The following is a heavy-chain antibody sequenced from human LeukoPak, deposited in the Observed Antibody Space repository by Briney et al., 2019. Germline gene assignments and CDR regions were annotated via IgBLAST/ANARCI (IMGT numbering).Heavy chain of an antibody. Sequence: ASVKVSCKASGYTFTSYDINWVRQATGQGLEWMGWMNPNSGNTGYAQKFQGRVTMTRNTSISTAYMELSSLRSEDTAVYYCASHPGIAAAGTFDYWGQGTLVTVSS. CDR2: MNPNSGNT. J-gene: IGHJ4*02. CDR3: ASHPGIAAAGTFDY. CDR1: GYTFTSYD. D-gene: IGHD6-13*01. V-gene: IGHV1-8*01.